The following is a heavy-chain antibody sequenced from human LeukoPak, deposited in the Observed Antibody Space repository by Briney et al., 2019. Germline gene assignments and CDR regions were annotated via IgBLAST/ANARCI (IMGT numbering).Heavy chain of an antibody. CDR2: IRSNSDGGTI. Sequence: GGSLRLSCATSGFTFSNAWMNWVRQAPGKGLEWVGRIRSNSDGGTIDYAAPVKGRFALSRDDSKNTLYLQMNSLQAEDTAVYYCATDFYDTTWGQGTLVTVSS. D-gene: IGHD3-22*01. CDR3: ATDFYDTT. V-gene: IGHV3-15*07. J-gene: IGHJ5*02. CDR1: GFTFSNAW.